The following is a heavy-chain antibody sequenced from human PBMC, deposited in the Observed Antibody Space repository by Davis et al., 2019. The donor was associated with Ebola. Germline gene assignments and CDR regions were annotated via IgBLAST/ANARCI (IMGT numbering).Heavy chain of an antibody. Sequence: AASVKVSCKTAGYVFSKFSISWVRQAPGQGLEWMGWISAYNGNTNYAQKLQGRVTMTTDTSTGTAYMELRSLRSDDTAVYYCARVGTTVTTSYYYYGMDVWGQGTTVTVSS. J-gene: IGHJ6*02. V-gene: IGHV1-18*04. CDR3: ARVGTTVTTSYYYYGMDV. CDR1: GYVFSKFS. D-gene: IGHD4-17*01. CDR2: ISAYNGNT.